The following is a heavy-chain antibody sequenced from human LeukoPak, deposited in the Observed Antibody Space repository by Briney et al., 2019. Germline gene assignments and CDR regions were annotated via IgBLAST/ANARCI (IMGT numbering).Heavy chain of an antibody. Sequence: GGSLRLSCAASGFTFSSYWMDWVRQAPGKGLEWVANIKQDGSERYYVDSVKGRFTISRDNAKNSLYLQMDGLRAEDTAVYFCARDRDWYTFDYWGQGSLVTVSS. D-gene: IGHD3-9*01. CDR2: IKQDGSER. J-gene: IGHJ4*02. CDR3: ARDRDWYTFDY. V-gene: IGHV3-7*03. CDR1: GFTFSSYW.